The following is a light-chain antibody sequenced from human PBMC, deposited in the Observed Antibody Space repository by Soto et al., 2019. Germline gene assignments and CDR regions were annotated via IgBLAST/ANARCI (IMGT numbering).Light chain of an antibody. CDR3: SSYTSHKTRV. V-gene: IGLV2-14*03. CDR2: DVD. CDR1: STDVGAYHY. J-gene: IGLJ3*02. Sequence: QSVLTQPASVSGSPGQSITISCTGTSTDVGAYHYVSWYQHHPGKAPKLIIYDVDNRPSGISDRFSGSKSGNTASLTISGLQAEDEAHYSCSSYTSHKTRVFGGGTKVTVL.